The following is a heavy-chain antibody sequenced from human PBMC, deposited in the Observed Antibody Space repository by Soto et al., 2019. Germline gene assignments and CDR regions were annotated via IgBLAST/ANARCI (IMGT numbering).Heavy chain of an antibody. CDR2: MNPNSGNT. CDR1: GYTFTSYD. V-gene: IGHV1-8*01. CDR3: ARGRTASYSSSWFDDNWFDP. Sequence: ASVKVSCKASGYTFTSYDINWVRQATGQGLEWMGWMNPNSGNTGYAQKFQGRVTMTRNTSISTAYMELSSLRSEDTAVYYCARGRTASYSSSWFDDNWFDPWGQGTPVTVSS. J-gene: IGHJ5*02. D-gene: IGHD6-13*01.